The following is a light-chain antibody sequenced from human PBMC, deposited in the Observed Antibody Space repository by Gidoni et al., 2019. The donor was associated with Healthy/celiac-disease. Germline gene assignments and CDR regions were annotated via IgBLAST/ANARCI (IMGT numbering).Light chain of an antibody. CDR2: GNS. V-gene: IGLV1-40*01. CDR1: SSNIGAGYD. CDR3: QSYDSSLSGSV. Sequence: QSVLTQPPSVPAAPGQRVTIPCTGSSSNIGAGYDVHWYQQLPGTAPKLLIYGNSNRPSGVPDRFSGSKSGTSASLAITGLQAEDEADYYCQSYDSSLSGSVFGGGTKLTVL. J-gene: IGLJ2*01.